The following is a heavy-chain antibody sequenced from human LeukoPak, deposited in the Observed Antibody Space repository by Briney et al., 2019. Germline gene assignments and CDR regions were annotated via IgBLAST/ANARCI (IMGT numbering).Heavy chain of an antibody. CDR3: ARDKFYYGSGSYSGYYMDV. V-gene: IGHV1-46*01. Sequence: ATVKVSCKASGYIFSTYYMHWVRQAPGQGLEWMGIINPTVGTTTYAQKFQGRLTMTRDMSTSTVYMKLSSLRSEDTAVYYCARDKFYYGSGSYSGYYMDVWGKGTTVTVSS. CDR2: INPTVGTT. J-gene: IGHJ6*03. D-gene: IGHD3-10*01. CDR1: GYIFSTYY.